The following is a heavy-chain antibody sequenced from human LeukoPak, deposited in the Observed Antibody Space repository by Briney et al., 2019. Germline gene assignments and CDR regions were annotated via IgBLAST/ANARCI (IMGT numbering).Heavy chain of an antibody. J-gene: IGHJ4*02. CDR2: IYYSGST. CDR1: GGSISSYY. D-gene: IGHD2-21*02. CDR3: ARAWGRPGDTSPFDY. Sequence: SETLSLTCTVSGGSISSYYWSWIRQPPGKGLEWIGYIYYSGSTNYNPSLKSRVTISVDTSKNQFSLKLSSVTAADTAVYYCARAWGRPGDTSPFDYWGQGTLVTVSS. V-gene: IGHV4-59*01.